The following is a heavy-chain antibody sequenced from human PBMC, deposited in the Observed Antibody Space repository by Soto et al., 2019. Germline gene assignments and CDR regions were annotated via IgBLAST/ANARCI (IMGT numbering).Heavy chain of an antibody. CDR2: ISSSSSYI. D-gene: IGHD3-3*01. CDR1: GFTFSSYS. J-gene: IGHJ6*02. Sequence: EVQLVESGGGLVQPGGSLRLSCAASGFTFSSYSMNWVRQAPGKGLEWVSSISSSSSYIYYADSVKGRFTISRDNAKNSLYLQMNSLRAEDTAVYYCARAEDYDFWSGYYITTYGMDVWGQGTTVTVSS. V-gene: IGHV3-21*01. CDR3: ARAEDYDFWSGYYITTYGMDV.